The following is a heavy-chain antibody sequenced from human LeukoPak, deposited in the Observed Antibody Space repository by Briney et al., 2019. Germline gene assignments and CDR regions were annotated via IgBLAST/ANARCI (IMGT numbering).Heavy chain of an antibody. CDR1: GFTFSSYA. CDR3: AKGDSSGYYYVYFDY. V-gene: IGHV3-23*01. D-gene: IGHD3-22*01. CDR2: ISGSGGST. Sequence: RGSLRLSCAASGFTFSSYAMSWVRQAPGKGLEWVSAISGSGGSTYYADSVKGRFTISRDNSKNTLYLQMNSLRAEDTAVYYCAKGDSSGYYYVYFDYWGQGTLVTVSS. J-gene: IGHJ4*02.